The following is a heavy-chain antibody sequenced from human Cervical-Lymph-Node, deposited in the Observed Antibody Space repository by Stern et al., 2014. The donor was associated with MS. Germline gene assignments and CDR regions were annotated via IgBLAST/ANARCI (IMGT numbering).Heavy chain of an antibody. J-gene: IGHJ4*02. CDR2: ITTGSDDI. V-gene: IGHV1-3*04. CDR3: AADHIGTNPNYLDS. D-gene: IGHD1-1*01. Sequence: QVQLVQSGAEVKKPGASVKVSCRASGYTFTNSGIHWVRQAPGQGLEWMGWITTGSDDIRYSQKFQGRITLTRDTSASIAYMDLSSLRSEDTAVYYCAADHIGTNPNYLDSWGQGTLVTVSS. CDR1: GYTFTNSG.